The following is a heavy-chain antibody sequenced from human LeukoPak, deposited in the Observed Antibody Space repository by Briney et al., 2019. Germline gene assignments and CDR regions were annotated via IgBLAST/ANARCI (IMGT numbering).Heavy chain of an antibody. CDR1: GFTFSSYS. CDR2: ISSSSSYI. J-gene: IGHJ3*02. D-gene: IGHD5-18*01. Sequence: GGSLRLSCAASGFTFSSYSMNWVRQAPGKGLEWVSSISSSSSYIYYADPVKGRFTISRDNAKNSLYLQMNSLRAEDTAVYYCARDRVDTAMVDAFDIWGQGTMVTVSS. CDR3: ARDRVDTAMVDAFDI. V-gene: IGHV3-21*01.